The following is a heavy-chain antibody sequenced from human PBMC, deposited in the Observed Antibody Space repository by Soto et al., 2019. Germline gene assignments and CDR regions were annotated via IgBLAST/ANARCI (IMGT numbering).Heavy chain of an antibody. CDR1: GYTFISHG. CDR3: ARVSSSIVVVPDYGMDV. V-gene: IGHV1-18*04. J-gene: IGHJ6*02. D-gene: IGHD2-15*01. CDR2: ISGKNGNT. Sequence: QVQLVQSGVEVKKPGASVKVSCKASGYTFISHGISWVRPAAGQGLEWMGWISGKNGNTNYAQKLQGRVTLTTDTSTSTAYMELRSLRSDDTAVYYCARVSSSIVVVPDYGMDVWGQGTTVTVSS.